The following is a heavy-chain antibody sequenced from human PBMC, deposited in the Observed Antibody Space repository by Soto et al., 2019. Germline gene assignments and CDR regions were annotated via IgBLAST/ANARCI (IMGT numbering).Heavy chain of an antibody. CDR2: IYYSGST. CDR1: GGSISSGGYY. V-gene: IGHV4-31*03. CDR3: ASDSVAAAGTRRVFDY. J-gene: IGHJ4*02. D-gene: IGHD6-13*01. Sequence: QVQLQESGPGLVKPSQTLSLTCTVSGGSISSGGYYWSWIRQHPGKGLEWIGYIYYSGSTYYSPSLKSRVTISVDTSKNQCSLTLSSVTAADTAVYYCASDSVAAAGTRRVFDYWGQGTLVTVSS.